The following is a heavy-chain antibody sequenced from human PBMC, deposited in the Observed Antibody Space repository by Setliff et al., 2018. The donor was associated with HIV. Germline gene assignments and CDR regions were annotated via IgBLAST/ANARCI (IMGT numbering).Heavy chain of an antibody. CDR2: FHYGGTP. Sequence: SETLSLTCAVSGDSVSNDNYYWGWIRQPPGKGLEWIGSFHYGGTPNYNPSLRGRVDISVDTSKNHFSLRLTSVTAADTAAYYCARRAFKDGYKRSYFDYWGQGTLVTVSS. CDR3: ARRAFKDGYKRSYFDY. D-gene: IGHD5-12*01. V-gene: IGHV4-39*02. CDR1: GDSVSNDNYY. J-gene: IGHJ4*02.